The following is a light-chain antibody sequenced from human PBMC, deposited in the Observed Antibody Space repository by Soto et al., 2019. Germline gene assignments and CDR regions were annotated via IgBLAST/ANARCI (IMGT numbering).Light chain of an antibody. CDR2: EVS. CDR3: SSYAGTNNLV. V-gene: IGLV2-8*01. CDR1: SSDVGGYNY. Sequence: QSALTQPPSASGSPGQSVTISCTGTSSDVGGYNYVSWYQQYPGKAPKIMIYEVSERPSGVPVRFSGSKSGNTASPTVSGLQAEDEADYYCSSYAGTNNLVFGGGTKVTVL. J-gene: IGLJ3*02.